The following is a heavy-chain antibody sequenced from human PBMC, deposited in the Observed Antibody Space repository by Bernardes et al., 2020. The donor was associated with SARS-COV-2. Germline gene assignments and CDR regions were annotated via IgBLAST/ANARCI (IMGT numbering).Heavy chain of an antibody. J-gene: IGHJ6*02. CDR2: IYPGDSDT. D-gene: IGHD3-3*01. V-gene: IGHV5-51*01. CDR3: ARSYYDFWSGSRYYYYGMDV. Sequence: GESLKISCKGSGYSFTSYWIGWVRQMPGKGLEWMGIIYPGDSDTRYSPSFQGQVTISADKSISTAYLQWSSLKASDTAMYYCARSYYDFWSGSRYYYYGMDVWGQGTTVTVSS. CDR1: GYSFTSYW.